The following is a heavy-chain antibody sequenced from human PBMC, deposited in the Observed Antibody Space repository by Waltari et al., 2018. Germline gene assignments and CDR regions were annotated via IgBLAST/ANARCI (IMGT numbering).Heavy chain of an antibody. Sequence: QLQLQEAGPGLVKPSETLSLTCTVSGGSISSSSYYWGWIRQPPGKGLEWIGSIYYSGSTYYNPSLKSRVTISVDTSKNQFSLKLSSVTAADTAVYYCARVQAGWGIAAPRGWFDPWGQGTLVTVSS. D-gene: IGHD6-13*01. CDR2: IYYSGST. CDR3: ARVQAGWGIAAPRGWFDP. V-gene: IGHV4-39*07. CDR1: GGSISSSSYY. J-gene: IGHJ5*02.